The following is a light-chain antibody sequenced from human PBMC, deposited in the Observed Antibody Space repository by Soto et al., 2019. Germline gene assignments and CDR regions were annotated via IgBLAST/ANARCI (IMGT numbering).Light chain of an antibody. V-gene: IGKV4-1*01. J-gene: IGKJ1*01. CDR3: QQYYTTLTWT. CDR2: WAS. Sequence: DIVMTQSPDSLAVSLGERATINCKSSQSVLYSSNNKNYLAWYQQKPGQPPKLLIYWASTRESGVPDRFSGSGFGTDFTLPISSLQAEDGAVYYCQQYYTTLTWTFGQGTKVEIK. CDR1: QSVLYSSNNKNY.